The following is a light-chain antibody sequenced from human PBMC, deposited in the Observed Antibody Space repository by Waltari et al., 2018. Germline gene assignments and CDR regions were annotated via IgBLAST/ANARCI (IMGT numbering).Light chain of an antibody. CDR3: LSYTSSSTYV. CDR1: GSDVGGYDY. Sequence: QSALTQPASVSGSPGQSITFSCTGTGSDVGGYDYVSLYQQHPGQVPKLMIYEVSNRPSGVSNRFSGSKSGNTASLTISGLQAEDEADYYCLSYTSSSTYVFGTGTKVTVL. CDR2: EVS. J-gene: IGLJ1*01. V-gene: IGLV2-14*01.